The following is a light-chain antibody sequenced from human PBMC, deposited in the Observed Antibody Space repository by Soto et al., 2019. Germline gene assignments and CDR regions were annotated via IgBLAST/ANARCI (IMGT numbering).Light chain of an antibody. Sequence: DIQMTQSPSTLSASVGDRVTITCRASQSISSWLAWYQQKPGKAPEHLIYKASSLESGVASRLSHSEPGPELTLSIHSLQPDDFATYCCQQYDSFPRTFGQGTMVEIK. J-gene: IGKJ1*01. CDR3: QQYDSFPRT. CDR1: QSISSW. CDR2: KAS. V-gene: IGKV1-5*03.